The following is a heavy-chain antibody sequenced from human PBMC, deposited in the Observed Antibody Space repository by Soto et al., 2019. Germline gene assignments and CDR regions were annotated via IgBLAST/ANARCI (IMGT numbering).Heavy chain of an antibody. CDR1: GGSISSYY. CDR2: IYYSGST. V-gene: IGHV4-59*08. J-gene: IGHJ4*02. D-gene: IGHD3-10*01. Sequence: PSETLSLTCTVSGGSISSYYWSWIRQPPGKGLEWIGYIYYSGSTNYNPSLKSRVTISVDTSKNQFSLKLSSVTAADTAVYYCARHGSTSLWFGNYFDYWGQGTLVTVSS. CDR3: ARHGSTSLWFGNYFDY.